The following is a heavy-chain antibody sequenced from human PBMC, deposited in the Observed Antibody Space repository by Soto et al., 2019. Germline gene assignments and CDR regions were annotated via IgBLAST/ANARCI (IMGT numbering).Heavy chain of an antibody. CDR1: GFTFSSYA. J-gene: IGHJ4*02. CDR3: VKDRGRRYFDY. CDR2: ISGSGGST. Sequence: GGSLRLSCAASGFTFSSYAMSWVRQAPGKGLEWVSAISGSGGSTYYADSVKGRFTISRDNSKNTLYLQMNSLRAEGTAVYYCVKDRGRRYFDYWGQGTLVTVSS. D-gene: IGHD3-10*01. V-gene: IGHV3-23*01.